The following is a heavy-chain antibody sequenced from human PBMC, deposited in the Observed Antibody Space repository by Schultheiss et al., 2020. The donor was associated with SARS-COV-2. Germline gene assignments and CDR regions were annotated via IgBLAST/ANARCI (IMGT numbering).Heavy chain of an antibody. Sequence: GGSLRLSFAASGFTFSSYWMHWVRQAPGKGLVWVSRINSDGSSTSYADSVKGRFTISRDNAKNTLYLQMNSLRAEDTAVYYCARVDHRRYSSGWYSYYYYGMDVWGQGTTVTVSS. D-gene: IGHD6-19*01. J-gene: IGHJ6*02. V-gene: IGHV3-74*01. CDR1: GFTFSSYW. CDR2: INSDGSST. CDR3: ARVDHRRYSSGWYSYYYYGMDV.